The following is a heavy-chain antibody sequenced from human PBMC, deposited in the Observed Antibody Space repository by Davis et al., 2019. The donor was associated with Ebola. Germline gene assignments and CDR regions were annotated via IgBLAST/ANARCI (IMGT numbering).Heavy chain of an antibody. J-gene: IGHJ4*02. CDR1: GFTFNTYV. Sequence: GESLKISCAASGFTFNTYVMNWVRQAPGKGLEWVSSISSSGSYIYYADSVKGRFTISRDNAKKSLHLQMNSLRAEDTAVYYCAKDDYHSGSPFDYWGQGTLVTVSS. V-gene: IGHV3-21*01. CDR2: ISSSGSYI. D-gene: IGHD1-26*01. CDR3: AKDDYHSGSPFDY.